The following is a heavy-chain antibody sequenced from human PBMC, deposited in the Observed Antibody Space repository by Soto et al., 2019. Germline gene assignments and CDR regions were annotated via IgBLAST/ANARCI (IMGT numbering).Heavy chain of an antibody. V-gene: IGHV2-5*02. CDR3: ARIFDFWSGYYFSY. CDR2: IFWDDDK. J-gene: IGHJ4*02. D-gene: IGHD3-3*01. Sequence: DSGPTLVNPTQTLTLTFTFSGFSLSTILVSVGWIRHAPRKAPEWLAFIFWDDDKRYSPSLENRLTITKDTSKNQVVLTMTNMDPVDTATYYCARIFDFWSGYYFSYWGRGTLVTVSS. CDR1: GFSLSTILVS.